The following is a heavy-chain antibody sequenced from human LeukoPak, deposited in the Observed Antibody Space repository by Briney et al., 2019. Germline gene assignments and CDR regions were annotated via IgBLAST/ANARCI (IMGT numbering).Heavy chain of an antibody. V-gene: IGHV3-21*01. CDR2: ISSSSSYI. CDR1: GFTFGSYS. Sequence: GGSLRLSCAASGFTFGSYSMNWVRQAPGKGLEWVSSISSSSSYIYYADSVKGRFTISRDNAKNSLYLQMNSLRAEDTAVYYCARMYYYDSSGYYHYYYMDVWGKGTTVTISS. J-gene: IGHJ6*03. CDR3: ARMYYYDSSGYYHYYYMDV. D-gene: IGHD3-22*01.